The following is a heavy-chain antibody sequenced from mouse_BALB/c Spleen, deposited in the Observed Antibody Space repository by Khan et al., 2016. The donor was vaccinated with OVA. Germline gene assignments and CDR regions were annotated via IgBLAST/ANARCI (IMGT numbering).Heavy chain of an antibody. D-gene: IGHD2-14*01. CDR3: ARRTTGYAMDY. J-gene: IGHJ4*01. CDR2: INPRSGYS. Sequence: QVQLKESGAELARPGASVKMSCKASGYTFTSHTMHWVKQSPGQGLEWIGYINPRSGYSNYNQKFNDKATLTADKSSSTAYMQLSSLTSEDSAVYYWARRTTGYAMDYWGQGTSVTGSS. CDR1: GYTFTSHT. V-gene: IGHV1-4*01.